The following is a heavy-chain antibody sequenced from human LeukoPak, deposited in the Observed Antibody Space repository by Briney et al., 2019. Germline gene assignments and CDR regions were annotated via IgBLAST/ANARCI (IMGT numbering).Heavy chain of an antibody. J-gene: IGHJ4*02. CDR2: ISGSGVST. V-gene: IGHV3-23*01. CDR3: AKAKLGYCSSTSCYAGVLDY. CDR1: GFTFDNYA. D-gene: IGHD2-2*01. Sequence: GGSLRLSCVSSGFTFDNYAMSWVRQAPGKGLEWVSAISGSGVSTYYADSVRGRFTISRDNSMNTLYVQMDSLRTEDTALYYCAKAKLGYCSSTSCYAGVLDYWGQGTLVTVSS.